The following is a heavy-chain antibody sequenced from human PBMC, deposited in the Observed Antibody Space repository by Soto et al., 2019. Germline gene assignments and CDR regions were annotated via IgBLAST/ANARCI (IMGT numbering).Heavy chain of an antibody. J-gene: IGHJ5*02. V-gene: IGHV4-39*01. CDR2: IYYSGST. CDR1: GGSISSSSFH. CDR3: ARRGMDYYGSGSPNGQNWFDP. D-gene: IGHD3-10*01. Sequence: PSETLSLTCTVSGGSISSSSFHWGWIRQPPGKGLEWIGSIYYSGSTYYNPPLKSRVTISVDTSKNQFSLKLSSVTAADTAVYYCARRGMDYYGSGSPNGQNWFDPWGQGTLVTVSS.